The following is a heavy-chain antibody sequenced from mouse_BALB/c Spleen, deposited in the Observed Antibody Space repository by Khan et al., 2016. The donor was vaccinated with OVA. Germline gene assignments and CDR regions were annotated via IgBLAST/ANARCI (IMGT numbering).Heavy chain of an antibody. J-gene: IGHJ3*01. CDR1: GYTFTDYY. V-gene: IGHV1-77*01. CDR2: ISPGSGDT. CDR3: ARRNYFGYTFAY. D-gene: IGHD1-2*01. Sequence: VQLQESGAELARPGASVKLSCKASGYTFTDYYINWVKQRTGQGLEWIGEISPGSGDTYYNERFKGKAPLTADTSSSTAYMQLSSLTSEASAVYFCARRNYFGYTFAYWGQGTLVTVSA.